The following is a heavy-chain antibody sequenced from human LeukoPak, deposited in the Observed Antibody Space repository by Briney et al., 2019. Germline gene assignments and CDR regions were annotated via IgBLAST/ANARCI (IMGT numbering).Heavy chain of an antibody. CDR1: TFTFSSYG. V-gene: IGHV3-30*02. J-gene: IGHJ4*02. Sequence: GGSLRLSCAASTFTFSSYGLHWVRQPPGKGLEWVAVIWNDGSKKYYADSVKGRFTISRDNSKNTLYLQMNSLRAEDTALYYCVKDRWVDYWGQGTLVTVSS. D-gene: IGHD4-23*01. CDR3: VKDRWVDY. CDR2: IWNDGSKK.